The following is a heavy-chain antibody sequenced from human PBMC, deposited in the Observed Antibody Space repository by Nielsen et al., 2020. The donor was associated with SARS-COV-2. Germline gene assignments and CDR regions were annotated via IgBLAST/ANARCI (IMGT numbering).Heavy chain of an antibody. CDR2: IKQDGSEK. V-gene: IGHV3-7*01. D-gene: IGHD4-17*01. J-gene: IGHJ5*02. CDR3: ASSYGDSYNWFDP. Sequence: GESLKISCAASGFTFSSYWMNWVRQAPGKGLEWVANIKQDGSEKYYGDSVKGRFTISRDDSKNTVYLQMNSLRAEDTAVYYCASSYGDSYNWFDPWGQGTLVTVSS. CDR1: GFTFSSYW.